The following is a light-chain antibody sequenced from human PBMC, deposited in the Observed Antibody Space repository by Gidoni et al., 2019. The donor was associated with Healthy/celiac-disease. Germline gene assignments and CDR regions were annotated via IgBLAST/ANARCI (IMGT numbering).Light chain of an antibody. CDR3: QQSYSTPR. CDR1: QSISSY. CDR2: AAS. Sequence: DIQMTQSPSYLSASVGDRVTITCRASQSISSYLNWYQQKPGKAPKRLIYAASSLQSGVPSRFSGSGSGTDFTLTISSLQPEDFATYYCQQSYSTPRFGQGTKVEIK. V-gene: IGKV1-39*01. J-gene: IGKJ1*01.